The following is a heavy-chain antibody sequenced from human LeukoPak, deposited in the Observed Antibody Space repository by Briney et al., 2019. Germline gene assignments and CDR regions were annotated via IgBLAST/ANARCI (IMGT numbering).Heavy chain of an antibody. D-gene: IGHD3-10*01. CDR3: ARGDLWLGH. V-gene: IGHV3-7*01. CDR2: IKSDGSEE. Sequence: GGSPRLSCAPSGFIFSSYWMCWVLQAPGKGLEWVANIKSDGSEEYYGDSVKGRFTISRDNAKNSLYLQMNSLRVEDTAVYYCARGDLWLGHWGQGSLVTVSS. CDR1: GFIFSSYW. J-gene: IGHJ4*02.